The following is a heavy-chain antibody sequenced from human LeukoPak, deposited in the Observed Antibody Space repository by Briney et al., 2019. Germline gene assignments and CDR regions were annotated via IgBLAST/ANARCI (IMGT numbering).Heavy chain of an antibody. D-gene: IGHD3-9*01. V-gene: IGHV1-69*13. J-gene: IGHJ4*02. CDR3: ARGLRYFDWLLNFDY. Sequence: SVKVSCKASGDTFSSYAISWVRHALGQGLEWMGGIIPIFGTANYAQKFQGRVTITADESTSTAYMELSSLRSEDTAVYYCARGLRYFDWLLNFDYWGQGTLVTVSS. CDR2: IIPIFGTA. CDR1: GDTFSSYA.